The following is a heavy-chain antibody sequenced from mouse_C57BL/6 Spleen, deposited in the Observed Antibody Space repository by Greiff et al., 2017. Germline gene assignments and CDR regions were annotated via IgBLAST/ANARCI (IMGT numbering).Heavy chain of an antibody. D-gene: IGHD2-4*01. J-gene: IGHJ3*01. CDR3: ASIFYYDYDNAY. CDR1: GYTFTSYW. V-gene: IGHV1-64*01. Sequence: QVQLQQPGAELVKPGASVTLSCKASGYTFTSYWMHWVKQRPGQGLEWIGMIHPNSGSTNYNEKFKSKATLTVDKSSSTAYMQLSSLTSEDSAVYYCASIFYYDYDNAYWGQGTLVTVSA. CDR2: IHPNSGST.